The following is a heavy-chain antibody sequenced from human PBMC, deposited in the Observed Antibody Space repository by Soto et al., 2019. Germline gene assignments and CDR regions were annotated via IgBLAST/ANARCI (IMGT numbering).Heavy chain of an antibody. Sequence: SVKVSCKASGGTFSSYASRWVRQAPGQGREWMGGIIPIFGTANYAQKFQGRVTITADESTSTAYMELSSLRSEDTAVYYCASGPYYDFWSGYNWFDPWGQGTLVTVSS. CDR3: ASGPYYDFWSGYNWFDP. J-gene: IGHJ5*02. CDR1: GGTFSSYA. V-gene: IGHV1-69*13. D-gene: IGHD3-3*01. CDR2: IIPIFGTA.